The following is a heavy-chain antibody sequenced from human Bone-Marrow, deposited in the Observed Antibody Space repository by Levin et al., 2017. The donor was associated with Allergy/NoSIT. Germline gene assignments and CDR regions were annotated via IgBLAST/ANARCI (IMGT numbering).Heavy chain of an antibody. CDR1: GFTFNDYA. J-gene: IGHJ4*02. D-gene: IGHD3-10*01. Sequence: LSLTCAASGFTFNDYAMTWVRQAPGKGLEWVSAISGIGGTTFYAESVKGRFIISRDNAKNTLYLQINSLRGEDTAVYYCAKDDSGFGVPDFWGQGTLVTVSS. CDR2: ISGIGGTT. V-gene: IGHV3-23*01. CDR3: AKDDSGFGVPDF.